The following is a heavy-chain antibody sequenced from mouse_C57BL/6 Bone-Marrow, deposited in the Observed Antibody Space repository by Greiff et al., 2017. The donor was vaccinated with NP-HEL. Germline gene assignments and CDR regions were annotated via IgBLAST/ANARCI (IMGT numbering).Heavy chain of an antibody. CDR1: GYTFTSYW. V-gene: IGHV1-74*01. Sequence: QVHVKQPGAELVKPGASVKVSCKASGYTFTSYWMHWVKQRPGQGLEWIGRIHPSDSDTNYNQKFKGKATLTVDKSSSTAYMQLSSLTSEDSAVYYCAIGEIYGSSYVWYYFDYWGQGTTLTVSS. D-gene: IGHD1-1*01. CDR2: IHPSDSDT. J-gene: IGHJ2*01. CDR3: AIGEIYGSSYVWYYFDY.